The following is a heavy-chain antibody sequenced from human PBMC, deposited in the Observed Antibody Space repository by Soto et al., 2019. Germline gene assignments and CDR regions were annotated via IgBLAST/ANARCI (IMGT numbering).Heavy chain of an antibody. D-gene: IGHD6-13*01. J-gene: IGHJ6*02. V-gene: IGHV3-48*03. CDR1: GFTFSSYE. Sequence: GGSLRLSCATSGFTFSSYEMNWVRQASGKGLEWVSYISSSGSTIYYADSVKGRFTISRDNAKNSLYLQMDSLRAEDTAVYYCARDQEAGSFFPYYYGMDVWGQGTTVTVSS. CDR3: ARDQEAGSFFPYYYGMDV. CDR2: ISSSGSTI.